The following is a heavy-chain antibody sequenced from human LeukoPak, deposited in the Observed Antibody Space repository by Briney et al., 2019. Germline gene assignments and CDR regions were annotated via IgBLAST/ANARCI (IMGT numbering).Heavy chain of an antibody. V-gene: IGHV1-18*01. CDR2: ITVYNGNT. D-gene: IGHD4-17*01. CDR1: GYTFTSYP. CDR3: ARGYDYGDYVGDFDY. Sequence: ASVKVSCKASGYTFTSYPISWVRQAPGPELERMGWITVYNGNTNYAQKLQGRVTMTTDTSTSTAYMELRSLRSDDTAVYYCARGYDYGDYVGDFDYWGQGTLVTVPS. J-gene: IGHJ4*02.